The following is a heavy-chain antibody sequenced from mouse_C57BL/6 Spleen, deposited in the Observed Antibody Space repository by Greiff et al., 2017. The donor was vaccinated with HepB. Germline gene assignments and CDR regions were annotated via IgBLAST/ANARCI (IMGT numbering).Heavy chain of an antibody. J-gene: IGHJ4*01. CDR1: GYTFTDYY. CDR3: ARTYYSKSNYAMDY. V-gene: IGHV1-19*01. Sequence: VQLQQSGPVLVKPGASVKMSCKASGYTFTDYYMNWVKQSHGKSLEWIGVINPYNGGTSYNQKFKGKATLTVDKSSSTAYMELNSLTSEDSAVYYCARTYYSKSNYAMDYWGQGPQSPSPQ. CDR2: INPYNGGT. D-gene: IGHD2-5*01.